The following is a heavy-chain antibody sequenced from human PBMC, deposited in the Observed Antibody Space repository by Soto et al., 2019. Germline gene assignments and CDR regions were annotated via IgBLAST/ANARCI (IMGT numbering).Heavy chain of an antibody. CDR3: ARTTAFEY. J-gene: IGHJ4*02. V-gene: IGHV3-7*01. CDR2: IREDGSEK. D-gene: IGHD5-18*01. Sequence: GGSLRLSCAASGFTFSSYWMSWVRQAPGKGLEWVANIREDGSEKNYVDSVKGRFTISRDNAKNSLYLQMNSLTAEDTALYYCARTTAFEYWGQGILVTVSS. CDR1: GFTFSSYW.